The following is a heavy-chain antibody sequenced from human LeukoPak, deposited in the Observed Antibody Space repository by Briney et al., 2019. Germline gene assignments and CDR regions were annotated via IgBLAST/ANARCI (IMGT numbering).Heavy chain of an antibody. D-gene: IGHD4-17*01. Sequence: SETLSLTCTVSGGSISSYYWSWIRQPPGKGLEWIGYIYYSGSTNYNPSLKSRVTISVDTSKNQFSLKLSSVTAADTAVYYCARGVYGDYFPVDYWGQGTLVTVSS. V-gene: IGHV4-59*01. J-gene: IGHJ4*02. CDR1: GGSISSYY. CDR2: IYYSGST. CDR3: ARGVYGDYFPVDY.